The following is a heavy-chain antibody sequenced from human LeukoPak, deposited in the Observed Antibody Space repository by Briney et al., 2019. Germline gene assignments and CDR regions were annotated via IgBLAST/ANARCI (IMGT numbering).Heavy chain of an antibody. Sequence: VASVTVSCKASGYTFTSYDINWVRQAPGQGLEWMGWMNPNSGNTDYAQKFQGRVTITRNTSISTAYMELSSLRSEDTAVYYCARGGRFWSGYYYWFDPWGQGTLVTVSS. CDR2: MNPNSGNT. CDR3: ARGGRFWSGYYYWFDP. D-gene: IGHD3-3*01. CDR1: GYTFTSYD. J-gene: IGHJ5*02. V-gene: IGHV1-8*03.